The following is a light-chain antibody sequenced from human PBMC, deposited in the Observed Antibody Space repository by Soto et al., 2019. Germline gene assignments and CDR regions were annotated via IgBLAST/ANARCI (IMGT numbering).Light chain of an antibody. Sequence: QSVLTQPPSASGSPGQSVTISCTGTSSDVGGYNYVSWYQHHPGTAPKLMIYEVSKRPSGVPDRFSGSKSGNTASLTVSGLQAEDEADYYCSSYAGSNNYVFGTGTKVTV. CDR3: SSYAGSNNYV. CDR2: EVS. CDR1: SSDVGGYNY. V-gene: IGLV2-8*01. J-gene: IGLJ1*01.